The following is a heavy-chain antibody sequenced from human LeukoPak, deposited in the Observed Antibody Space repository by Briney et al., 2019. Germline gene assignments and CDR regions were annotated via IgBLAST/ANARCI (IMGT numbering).Heavy chain of an antibody. CDR2: ISYDGSNK. CDR1: GFTFSSYA. Sequence: PGRSLRLSCAASGFTFSSYAMHWVRQAPGKGLEWVAVISYDGSNKYYADSVKGRFTISRDNSKNTLYLQMNSLRAEDTAVYYCGRDGLIGGFQGYYGMAVGGKGPTVTVSS. V-gene: IGHV3-30-3*01. D-gene: IGHD5-12*01. CDR3: GRDGLIGGFQGYYGMAV. J-gene: IGHJ6*04.